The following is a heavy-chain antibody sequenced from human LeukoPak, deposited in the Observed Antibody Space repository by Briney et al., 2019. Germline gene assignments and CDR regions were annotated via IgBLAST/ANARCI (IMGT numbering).Heavy chain of an antibody. Sequence: ASVKVSCKASGYTFTGYYMHWVRQAPGQGLEWMGWINTKKCGTDYAQKFQGRVTMTRDTSITTAYMELSSLRSDDTAVYYCARARGGSGRGDYFDSWAREPWSPSP. D-gene: IGHD3-16*01. CDR2: INTKKCGT. CDR3: ARARGGSGRGDYFDS. V-gene: IGHV1-2*02. CDR1: GYTFTGYY. J-gene: IGHJ4*02.